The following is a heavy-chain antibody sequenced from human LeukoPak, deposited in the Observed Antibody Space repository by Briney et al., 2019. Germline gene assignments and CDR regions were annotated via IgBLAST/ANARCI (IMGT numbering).Heavy chain of an antibody. CDR2: ISSSSSTI. D-gene: IGHD3-22*01. CDR3: ASIPVKITMIVVAPDY. Sequence: GGSLRLSCAASGFTFSSYSMNWVRQAPGKGLEWVSYISSSSSTIYYADSVKGRFTISRDNAKNSLYLQMNSLRAEDTAVYYCASIPVKITMIVVAPDYWGQGTLVTVSS. CDR1: GFTFSSYS. V-gene: IGHV3-48*01. J-gene: IGHJ4*02.